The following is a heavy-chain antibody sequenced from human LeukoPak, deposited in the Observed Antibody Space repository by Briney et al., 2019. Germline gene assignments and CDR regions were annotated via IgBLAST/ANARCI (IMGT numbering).Heavy chain of an antibody. CDR3: AKKRGSSGYYFDY. D-gene: IGHD3-22*01. CDR1: GFTFSSYS. Sequence: PGGSLRLSCAASGFTFSSYSMNWVRQAPGKGLEWVSYISSSSSTIYYADSVKGRFTISRDNAKNSLYLQMNSLRAEDTAVYYCAKKRGSSGYYFDYWGQGTLVTVSS. CDR2: ISSSSSTI. V-gene: IGHV3-48*01. J-gene: IGHJ4*02.